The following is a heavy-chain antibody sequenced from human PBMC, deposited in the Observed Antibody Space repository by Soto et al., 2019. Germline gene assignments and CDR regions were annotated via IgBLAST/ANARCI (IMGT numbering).Heavy chain of an antibody. J-gene: IGHJ6*03. CDR1: GGSFSGYY. CDR3: ARGNRVRSIAARYYYYYYYMDV. CDR2: SNHSGST. Sequence: QVQLQQWGAGLLKPSETLSLTCAVYGGSFSGYYWSWIRQPPGKGLERIGESNHSGSTNYNPSLKSRVTISVDTSKNQFSLKLSSVTAADTAVYYCARGNRVRSIAARYYYYYYYMDVWGKGTTVTVSS. V-gene: IGHV4-34*01. D-gene: IGHD6-6*01.